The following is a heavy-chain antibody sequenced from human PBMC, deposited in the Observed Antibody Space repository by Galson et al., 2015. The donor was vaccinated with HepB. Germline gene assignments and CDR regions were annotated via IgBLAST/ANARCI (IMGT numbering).Heavy chain of an antibody. CDR1: GFTFSSYA. V-gene: IGHV3-30-3*01. D-gene: IGHD1-20*01. J-gene: IGHJ4*02. Sequence: SLRLSCAASGFTFSSYAMHWVRQAPGKGLEWVAVISYDGSNKYYADSVKGRFTISRDNSKNTLYLQMNSLRAEDTAVYYCATGESNWNPPGDYWGQGTLVTVSS. CDR3: ATGESNWNPPGDY. CDR2: ISYDGSNK.